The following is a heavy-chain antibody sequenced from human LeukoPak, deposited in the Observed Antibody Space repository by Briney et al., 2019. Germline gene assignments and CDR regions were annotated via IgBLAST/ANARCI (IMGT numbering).Heavy chain of an antibody. CDR1: GGSISSYY. CDR3: ARLGYRPGGSMDV. CDR2: INHSGST. V-gene: IGHV4-34*01. Sequence: SETLSLTCTVSGGSISSYYWSWIRQPPGKGPEWIGEINHSGSTNYNPSLKSRVTISVDTSKNQFSLKLSSVTAADTAVYYCARLGYRPGGSMDVWGKGTTVTVSS. D-gene: IGHD1-1*01. J-gene: IGHJ6*04.